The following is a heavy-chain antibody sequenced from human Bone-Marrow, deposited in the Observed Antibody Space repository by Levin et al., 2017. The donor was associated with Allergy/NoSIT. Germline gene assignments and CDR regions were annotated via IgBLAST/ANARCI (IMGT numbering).Heavy chain of an antibody. CDR1: GFSFSNTW. Sequence: QSGGSLRLSCAASGFSFSNTWMNWVRQTPGKRLEWVANISPDGNARTYVDSVKGRFTVGRDNAKNLVYLQMSSLRGEDTATYFCAAWGVGNYWGQGSLVTVTS. CDR2: ISPDGNAR. D-gene: IGHD3-16*01. V-gene: IGHV3-7*01. CDR3: AAWGVGNY. J-gene: IGHJ4*02.